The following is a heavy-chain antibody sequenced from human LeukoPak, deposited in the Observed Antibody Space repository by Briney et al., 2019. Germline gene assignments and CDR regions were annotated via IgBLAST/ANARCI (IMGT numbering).Heavy chain of an antibody. Sequence: GESLRLSCAASGFTFSSYSMDWARQAPGKGLEWVSSISGSSRYIYYVESMKGRFAISRDNAKKLLYLQMNSLRAEDTAVYFCVRDIQGTGSPLDYWGQGTLVTVSS. CDR2: ISGSSRYI. CDR1: GFTFSSYS. D-gene: IGHD1-1*01. V-gene: IGHV3-21*01. J-gene: IGHJ4*02. CDR3: VRDIQGTGSPLDY.